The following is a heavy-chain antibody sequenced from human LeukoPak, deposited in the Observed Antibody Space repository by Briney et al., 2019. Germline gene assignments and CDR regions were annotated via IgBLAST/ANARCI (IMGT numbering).Heavy chain of an antibody. D-gene: IGHD5-18*01. Sequence: GASVKVSCKASGYTFTSYDINWVRQATGQGLEWMGWMNPNSGNTGYAQKFQGRVTMIRSTSISTAYMELSSLRSEDTAVYYCAISRGFPGYSYLAADYWGQGTLVTVSS. J-gene: IGHJ4*02. V-gene: IGHV1-8*01. CDR2: MNPNSGNT. CDR3: AISRGFPGYSYLAADY. CDR1: GYTFTSYD.